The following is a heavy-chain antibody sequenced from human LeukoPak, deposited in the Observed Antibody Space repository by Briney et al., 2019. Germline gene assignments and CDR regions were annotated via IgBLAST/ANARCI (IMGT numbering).Heavy chain of an antibody. Sequence: GGSLRLSCAASGFTFSSYAMHWVRQAPGKGLEWVAVISYDGSNKYYADSVKGRFTISRDNAKNSLYLQMNSLRAEDTALYHCARGSRSTWFDPWGQGTLVTVSS. CDR3: ARGSRSTWFDP. J-gene: IGHJ5*02. CDR2: ISYDGSNK. D-gene: IGHD6-6*01. CDR1: GFTFSSYA. V-gene: IGHV3-30-3*01.